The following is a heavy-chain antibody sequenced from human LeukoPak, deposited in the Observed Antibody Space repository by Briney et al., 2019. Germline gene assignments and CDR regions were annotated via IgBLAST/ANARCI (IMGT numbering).Heavy chain of an antibody. CDR2: ISYDGSNK. CDR1: GFTFSSYA. J-gene: IGHJ4*02. CDR3: AREEYRGVYFDY. V-gene: IGHV3-30-3*01. D-gene: IGHD2-8*02. Sequence: GGSLRLSCAASGFTFSSYAMHWVRQAPGKGLEWVAVISYDGSNKYYADSVKGRFTISRDNSENTLHLQMNSLRAEDTAVYYCAREEYRGVYFDYWGQGTLVTVSS.